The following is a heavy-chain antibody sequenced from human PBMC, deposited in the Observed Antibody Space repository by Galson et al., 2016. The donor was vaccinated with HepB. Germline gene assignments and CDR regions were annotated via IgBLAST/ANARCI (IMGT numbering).Heavy chain of an antibody. CDR1: GGSITEHY. J-gene: IGHJ4*02. Sequence: SETLSLTCIVSGGSITEHYWSWIRQPPGKGPEWIGYISYTGGTYYNPSLSSRATISLDTSRNQVSLNLISVTAADTAVFYCARGEGSHDKLLDYWGQGILVTVSS. CDR2: ISYTGGT. CDR3: ARGEGSHDKLLDY. V-gene: IGHV4-59*11. D-gene: IGHD3-10*01.